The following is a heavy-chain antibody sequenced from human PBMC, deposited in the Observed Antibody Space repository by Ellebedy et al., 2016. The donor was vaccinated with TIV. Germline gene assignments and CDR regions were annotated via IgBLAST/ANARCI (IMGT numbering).Heavy chain of an antibody. CDR1: GFRFKTYG. CDR3: AKDGEADSIGYPTPDY. D-gene: IGHD3-22*01. J-gene: IGHJ4*02. CDR2: MSYDGSNK. Sequence: GGSLRLXXPASGFRFKTYGMHWVRQSPGKGLEWVALMSYDGSNKYYRDSVRGRFTISRDNSKNTLYLQMNSLRTEDTAVYYCAKDGEADSIGYPTPDYWGQGTLVTVSS. V-gene: IGHV3-30*18.